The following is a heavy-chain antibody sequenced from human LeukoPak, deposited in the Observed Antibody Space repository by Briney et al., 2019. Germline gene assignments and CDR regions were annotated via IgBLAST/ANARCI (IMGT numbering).Heavy chain of an antibody. CDR2: ISDYNGNT. D-gene: IGHD4-17*01. J-gene: IGHJ4*02. V-gene: IGHV1-18*04. CDR3: ARATTVTYGSYYFDY. Sequence: ASVKVSCKASGYTFTSYGISWVRQAPAQGLEWMGGISDYNGNTNYAQKLQGRVTMTTDTSTSTAYMELRSVRSDDTAVYYCARATTVTYGSYYFDYWGQGTLVTVSS. CDR1: GYTFTSYG.